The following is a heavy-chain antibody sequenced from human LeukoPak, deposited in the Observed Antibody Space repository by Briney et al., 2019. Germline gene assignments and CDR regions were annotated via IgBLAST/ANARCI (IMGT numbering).Heavy chain of an antibody. V-gene: IGHV3-23*01. D-gene: IGHD3-3*01. Sequence: GGSLRLPCAASGFTLSTYSMYWVRQAPGKGLEWVSGIRGSGGMTYYADSVKGRFTISGDNSENTLYLQMNSLRVDDTAVYYCAKGRVVESILDYWGQGVLVTVSS. CDR1: GFTLSTYS. CDR3: AKGRVVESILDY. CDR2: IRGSGGMT. J-gene: IGHJ4*02.